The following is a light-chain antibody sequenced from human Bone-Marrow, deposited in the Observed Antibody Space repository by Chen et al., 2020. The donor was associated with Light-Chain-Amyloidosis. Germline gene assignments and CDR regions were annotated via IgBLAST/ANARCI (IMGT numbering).Light chain of an antibody. CDR2: DDS. CDR1: NIGSTS. V-gene: IGLV3-21*02. Sequence: SYVLTQPSSVSVAPGQTATIACGGNNIGSTSVHWYKQTPGQAPLLVVYDDSDRPAGIPGRWSGANSGNTATLTISRVEAGDEADYYCQVWDRSSDRPVFGGGTKLTVL. J-gene: IGLJ3*02. CDR3: QVWDRSSDRPV.